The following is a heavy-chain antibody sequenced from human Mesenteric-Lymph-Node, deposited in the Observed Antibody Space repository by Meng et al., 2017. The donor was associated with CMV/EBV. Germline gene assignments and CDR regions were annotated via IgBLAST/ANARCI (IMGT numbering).Heavy chain of an antibody. CDR3: ARDQYQLSSDTPFDC. V-gene: IGHV3-21*01. CDR2: ISSSSSYI. Sequence: GESLKISCAASGFTFSSYSMNWVRQAPGKGLEWVSSISSSSSYIYYADSVKGRFTISRDNAKNSLYLQMNSLRAEDTAVYYCARDQYQLSSDTPFDCWGQGTLVTVSS. J-gene: IGHJ4*02. CDR1: GFTFSSYS. D-gene: IGHD2-2*01.